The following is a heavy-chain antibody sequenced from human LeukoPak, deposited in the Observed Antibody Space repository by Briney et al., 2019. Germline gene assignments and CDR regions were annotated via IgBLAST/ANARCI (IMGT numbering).Heavy chain of an antibody. V-gene: IGHV3-23*01. D-gene: IGHD3-10*01. J-gene: IGHJ5*02. CDR1: GFTFSSYA. CDR3: GRDFLGESGAGGP. CDR2: SGTSGDA. Sequence: PGGSLRLSCAASGFTFSSYAMNWVRQAPGKGLEWVSASGTSGDAYYGDSVKGRFIISRDNAKNTVYLQMTNLRVDDTAVYYCGRDFLGESGAGGPWGQGILVTVSS.